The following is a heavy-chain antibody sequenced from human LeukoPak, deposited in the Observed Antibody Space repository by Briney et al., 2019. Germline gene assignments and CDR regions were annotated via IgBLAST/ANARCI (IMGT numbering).Heavy chain of an antibody. CDR3: AKKYNTGLDP. CDR2: INGSGAST. J-gene: IGHJ5*02. V-gene: IGHV3-23*01. CDR1: GFTFSSYA. Sequence: GGSLRLSCAASGFTFSSYAMSWVRQAPGKGLAWVSDINGSGASTYYADSVKGRFTISRDNSKNTLYLQMNSLRAEDTAVYYCAKKYNTGLDPWGQGTLVTVSS. D-gene: IGHD1-14*01.